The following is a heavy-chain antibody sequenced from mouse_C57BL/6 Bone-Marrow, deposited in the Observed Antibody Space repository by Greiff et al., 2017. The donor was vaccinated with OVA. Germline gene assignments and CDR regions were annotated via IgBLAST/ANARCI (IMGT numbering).Heavy chain of an antibody. CDR3: VRGPAPFYWYFDV. CDR1: GFSFNTYA. CDR2: IRSKSNNYAT. Sequence: EVKLMESGGGLVQPKGSLKLSCAASGFSFNTYAMNWVRQAPGKGLEWVARIRSKSNNYATYYADSVKDRFTISRDDSESMLYLQMNNLKTEDTAMYYCVRGPAPFYWYFDVWGTGTTVTVSS. V-gene: IGHV10-1*01. J-gene: IGHJ1*03.